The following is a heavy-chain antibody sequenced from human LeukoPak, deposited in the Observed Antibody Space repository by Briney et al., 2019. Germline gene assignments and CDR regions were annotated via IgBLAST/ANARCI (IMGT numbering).Heavy chain of an antibody. CDR1: GFTFSSYW. D-gene: IGHD2-15*01. V-gene: IGHV3-7*01. Sequence: GGSLRLSCVASGFTFSSYWMSWVRQAPGKGLEWVANIKPDGSDKYYVDSVKGRSTISRDNAKNTLYLEMDSLRAEDTAVYYCAREDMWAFDMWGQGTMVTVSS. CDR2: IKPDGSDK. J-gene: IGHJ3*02. CDR3: AREDMWAFDM.